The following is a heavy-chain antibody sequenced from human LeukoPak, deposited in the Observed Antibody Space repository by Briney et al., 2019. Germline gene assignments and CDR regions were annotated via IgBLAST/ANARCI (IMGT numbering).Heavy chain of an antibody. CDR1: RFTFSSYT. CDR3: VKGPSYYGSGSYFDY. D-gene: IGHD3-10*01. J-gene: IGHJ4*02. Sequence: GGSLRLSCSASRFTFSSYTMYWVRQAPGKGLEYVSGISSNGGSTFYADSVSGRFTISRDNSKNTLYLQMSSLRTDDTAVYYCVKGPSYYGSGSYFDYWAREPWSPSPQ. CDR2: ISSNGGST. V-gene: IGHV3-64D*06.